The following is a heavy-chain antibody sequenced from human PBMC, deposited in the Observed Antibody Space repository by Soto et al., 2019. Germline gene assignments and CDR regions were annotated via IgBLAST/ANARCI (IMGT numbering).Heavy chain of an antibody. Sequence: PGESLKISCKGSGYSFTSYWIGWVRQMPGKGLEWMGIIYPGDSDTRYSPSFQGQVTISADKSISTAYLQWSSLKASDTAMYYCARQLWFGDYYYYGMDVWGQGTTVTVSS. J-gene: IGHJ6*02. CDR2: IYPGDSDT. V-gene: IGHV5-51*01. D-gene: IGHD3-10*01. CDR1: GYSFTSYW. CDR3: ARQLWFGDYYYYGMDV.